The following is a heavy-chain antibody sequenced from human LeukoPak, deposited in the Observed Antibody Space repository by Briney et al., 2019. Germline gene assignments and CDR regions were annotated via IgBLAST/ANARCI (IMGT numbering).Heavy chain of an antibody. J-gene: IGHJ4*02. CDR2: INPNSGGT. V-gene: IGHV1-2*06. CDR3: ARTTNYYDSVYYFDY. D-gene: IGHD3-22*01. Sequence: ASVKVSCKASGYTFTSNYMHWVRQAPGQGLEWMGRINPNSGGTNYAQKFQGRVTMTRDTSISTAYMELSSLRSEDTAVYYCARTTNYYDSVYYFDYWGQGTLVTVSS. CDR1: GYTFTSNY.